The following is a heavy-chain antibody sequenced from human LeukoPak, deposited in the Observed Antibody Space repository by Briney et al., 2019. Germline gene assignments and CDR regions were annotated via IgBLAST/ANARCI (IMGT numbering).Heavy chain of an antibody. V-gene: IGHV3-23*01. CDR2: ISGSGGST. J-gene: IGHJ4*02. CDR3: AKVTFSWVDYDYVWGPVDY. D-gene: IGHD3-16*01. CDR1: GITLSNYG. Sequence: PGGSLRLSCAVSGITLSNYGMSWVRQAPGKGLEWVSAISGSGGSTYYADSVKGRFTISRDNSKNTLYLQMNSLRAEDTAVYYCAKVTFSWVDYDYVWGPVDYWGQGTLVTVSS.